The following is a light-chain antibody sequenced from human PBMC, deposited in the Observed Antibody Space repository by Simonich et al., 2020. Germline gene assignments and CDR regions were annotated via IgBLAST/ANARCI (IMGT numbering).Light chain of an antibody. J-gene: IGKJ2*01. Sequence: DIVMTQSPDSLAVSLGERATINCKSSQSVLYSSNNKNYLAWYQQKPGQPPKLLIYWAYSRESGVPDRISGSRSGTDFTLTISSLQAEDVAVYYCQQDYSTPPTFGQGTKLEIK. CDR3: QQDYSTPPT. CDR1: QSVLYSSNNKNY. CDR2: WAY. V-gene: IGKV4-1*01.